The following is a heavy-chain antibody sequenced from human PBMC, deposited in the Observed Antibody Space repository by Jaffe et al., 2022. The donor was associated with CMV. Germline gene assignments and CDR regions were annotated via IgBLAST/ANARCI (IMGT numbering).Heavy chain of an antibody. J-gene: IGHJ6*03. CDR1: GGSISSSSYY. CDR3: ARHSGYGGKASYYYYYMDV. CDR2: IYYSGST. V-gene: IGHV4-39*01. D-gene: IGHD4-17*01. Sequence: QLQLQESGPGLVKPSETLSLTCTVSGGSISSSSYYWGWIRQPPGKGLEWIGSIYYSGSTYYNPSLKSRVTISVDTSKNQFSLKLSSVTAADTAVYYCARHSGYGGKASYYYYYMDVWGKGTTVTVSS.